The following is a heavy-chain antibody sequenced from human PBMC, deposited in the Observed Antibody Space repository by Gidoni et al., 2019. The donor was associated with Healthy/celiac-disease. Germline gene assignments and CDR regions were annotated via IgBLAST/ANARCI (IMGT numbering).Heavy chain of an antibody. CDR1: GFTFGDLS. V-gene: IGHV3-49*05. CDR3: TRYDYVWGSYRYGWYFDY. J-gene: IGHJ4*02. CDR2: IRSKAYGGTT. D-gene: IGHD3-16*02. Sequence: EVQLVESGGGLVKPGRRRRPSCTASGFTFGDLSISWFRQAPGKGLEWVGLIRSKAYGGTTEYAASVKGRFTISRDDSKSIAYLQMNSLKTEDTAVYYCTRYDYVWGSYRYGWYFDYWGQGTLVTVSS.